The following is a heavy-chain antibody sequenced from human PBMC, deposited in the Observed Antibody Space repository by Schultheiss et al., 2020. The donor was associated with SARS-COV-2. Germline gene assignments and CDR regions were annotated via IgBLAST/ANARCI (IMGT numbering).Heavy chain of an antibody. V-gene: IGHV1-8*01. CDR3: ARGGIQRHEFDY. CDR1: GYTFTSYD. CDR2: MNPNSGNT. J-gene: IGHJ4*02. Sequence: ASVKVSCKASGYTFTSYDINWVRQATGQGLEWMGWMNPNSGNTGYAQKFQGRVTMTRNTSISTAYMELSSLRSEDTAVYYCARGGIQRHEFDYWGQGTLVTVSS.